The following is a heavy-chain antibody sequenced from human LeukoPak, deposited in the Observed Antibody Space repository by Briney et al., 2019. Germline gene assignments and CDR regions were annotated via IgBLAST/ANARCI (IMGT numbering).Heavy chain of an antibody. CDR1: GGSISSSSYY. D-gene: IGHD3-3*01. CDR2: IYYSGST. J-gene: IGHJ4*02. Sequence: SETLSLTCTVSGGSISSSSYYWGWIRQPPGKGLEWIGSIYYSGSTYYNPSLKSRVTISVDTSKNQFSLKLSSVTAADTAVYYCARHTITIFGAREVDLDYWGQGTLVTVSS. V-gene: IGHV4-39*01. CDR3: ARHTITIFGAREVDLDY.